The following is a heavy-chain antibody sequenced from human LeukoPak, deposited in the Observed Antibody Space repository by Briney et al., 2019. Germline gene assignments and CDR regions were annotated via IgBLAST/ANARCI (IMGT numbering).Heavy chain of an antibody. V-gene: IGHV1-8*01. CDR1: GYTFTSYD. D-gene: IGHD3-10*01. Sequence: ASVKVSCKASGYTFTSYDINWVRLATGQGLEWMGWMNPNSGNTGYAQKFQGRVTMTRNTSISTAYMELSSLRSEDTAVYYCARAYYYGSGIGVYYYGMDVWGQGTTVTVSS. CDR3: ARAYYYGSGIGVYYYGMDV. J-gene: IGHJ6*02. CDR2: MNPNSGNT.